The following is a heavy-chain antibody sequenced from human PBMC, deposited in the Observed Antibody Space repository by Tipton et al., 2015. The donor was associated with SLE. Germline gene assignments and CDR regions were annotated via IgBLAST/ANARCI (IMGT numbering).Heavy chain of an antibody. V-gene: IGHV4-59*11. J-gene: IGHJ3*02. CDR1: GASIGSHH. CDR2: IFYSGGT. D-gene: IGHD1-26*01. CDR3: ARGDGEGAPDALDI. Sequence: TLSLTCTVSGASIGSHHWPWIRQPPGKGLEWVGNIFYSGGTNYSPFLNSRITISVDTSKNQLSLNVISMTAADTAVYYCARGDGEGAPDALDIWGQGTMVTVSS.